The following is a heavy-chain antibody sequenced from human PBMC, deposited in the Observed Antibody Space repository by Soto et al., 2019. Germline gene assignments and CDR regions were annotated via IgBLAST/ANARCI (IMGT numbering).Heavy chain of an antibody. Sequence: QVQLVQSGAEVKKPGSSVKVSCKASGGTLTSYALNWVRQAPGQGLEWIGGIIPLFATANYAQKFQGRVTITADESTSTAYMELSRLRSEDTAVYFCAGGYSYGYGAFDYWGQGSQVTVSS. V-gene: IGHV1-69*01. CDR3: AGGYSYGYGAFDY. J-gene: IGHJ4*02. D-gene: IGHD5-18*01. CDR1: GGTLTSYA. CDR2: IIPLFATA.